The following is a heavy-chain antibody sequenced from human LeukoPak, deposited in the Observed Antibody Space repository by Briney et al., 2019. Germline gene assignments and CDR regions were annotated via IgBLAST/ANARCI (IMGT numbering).Heavy chain of an antibody. J-gene: IGHJ4*02. Sequence: GGSLRLSFAASGFTFDDYTIHWVRQAPGKGLEWVSLISWDGGSTYYADSVKGRFTISRDNSKNSLYLQMNSLRTENTALYYCAKDIRAIGYFDYWGQGTLVTVSS. D-gene: IGHD3-10*01. CDR2: ISWDGGST. CDR1: GFTFDDYT. V-gene: IGHV3-43*01. CDR3: AKDIRAIGYFDY.